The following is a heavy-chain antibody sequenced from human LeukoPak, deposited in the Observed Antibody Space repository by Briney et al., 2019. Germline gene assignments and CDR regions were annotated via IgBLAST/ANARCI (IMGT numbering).Heavy chain of an antibody. Sequence: GGSLRLSCAASGFTFSSHAMSWVRQAPGKGLEWVSAISDGAGSTYYADSVKGRFTISRDNSKNTLYLQMNSLRAEDTAVYYCAKDLGYRDFDYWGQGTRVTVSS. J-gene: IGHJ4*02. CDR3: AKDLGYRDFDY. D-gene: IGHD6-13*01. CDR1: GFTFSSHA. CDR2: ISDGAGST. V-gene: IGHV3-23*01.